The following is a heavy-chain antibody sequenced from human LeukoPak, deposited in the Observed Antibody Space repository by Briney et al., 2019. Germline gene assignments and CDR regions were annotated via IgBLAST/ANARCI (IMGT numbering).Heavy chain of an antibody. V-gene: IGHV4-39*01. Sequence: SETLSLTCTVSGGSISSSSYYWGWIRQPPGKGLEWIGSIYYSGSTYYNPSLKSRVTISVDTSKNQFSLKLSSVTAADTAVYYCGVFDAFDIWSQGTMVTVSS. CDR2: IYYSGST. CDR1: GGSISSSSYY. CDR3: GVFDAFDI. J-gene: IGHJ3*02.